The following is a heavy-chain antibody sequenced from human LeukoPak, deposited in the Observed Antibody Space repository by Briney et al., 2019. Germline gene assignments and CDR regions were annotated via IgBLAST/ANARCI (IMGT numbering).Heavy chain of an antibody. J-gene: IGHJ4*02. CDR1: GFTFSSFG. CDR2: IYSGGNT. V-gene: IGHV3-53*01. Sequence: GGTLRLSCAASGFTFSSFGMSWVRQAPGKGLEWVSVIYSGGNTYYADSVKGRFTISRDNSKNTLYLQMNSLRAEDTAVYYCASGYSYAYRRCLDYWGQGTLVTVSS. D-gene: IGHD5-18*01. CDR3: ASGYSYAYRRCLDY.